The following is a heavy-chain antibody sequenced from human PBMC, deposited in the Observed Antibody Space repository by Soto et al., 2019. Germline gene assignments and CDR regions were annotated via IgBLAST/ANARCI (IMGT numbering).Heavy chain of an antibody. CDR2: IYYSGST. D-gene: IGHD4-4*01. CDR3: ARGLPTTVTNCGS. Sequence: QVQLQESGPGLVKPSETLSLTCTVSGGSISSYYWSWIRQPPGKGLGWIGYIYYSGSTNYNPSLKSRVTISVDTSKNPFPLKLSSVTAADTAVYYCARGLPTTVTNCGSWGQGTLVTVSS. V-gene: IGHV4-59*01. J-gene: IGHJ4*02. CDR1: GGSISSYY.